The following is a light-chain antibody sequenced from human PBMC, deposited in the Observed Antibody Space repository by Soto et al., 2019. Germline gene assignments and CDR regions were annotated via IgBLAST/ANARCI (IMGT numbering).Light chain of an antibody. J-gene: IGLJ1*01. CDR3: SSYTSSSTYV. V-gene: IGLV2-14*01. CDR2: EVS. CDR1: SSDVGAYKY. Sequence: QSALTQPASVSGSPGQSITISCTGTSSDVGAYKYVSWYQQHPGKAPKLMIYEVSNRPSGVSYRFSGSKSGNTASLSISGLQAEDEADYYCSSYTSSSTYVFGTGTKLTVL.